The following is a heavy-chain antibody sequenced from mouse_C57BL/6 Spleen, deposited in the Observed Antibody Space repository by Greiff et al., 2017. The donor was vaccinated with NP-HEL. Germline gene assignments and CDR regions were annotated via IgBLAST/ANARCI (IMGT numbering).Heavy chain of an antibody. D-gene: IGHD1-1*01. CDR3: ARRENTTVGDD. V-gene: IGHV1-9*01. CDR1: GYTFTGYW. Sequence: KLSCKATGYTFTGYWIEWVKQRPGHGLEWIGEILPGSGSTNYNEKFKGKPTFPADKYSKTAYLQLSSLTTEDSAIYYCARRENTTVGDDWGQGTTLTVAS. J-gene: IGHJ2*01. CDR2: ILPGSGST.